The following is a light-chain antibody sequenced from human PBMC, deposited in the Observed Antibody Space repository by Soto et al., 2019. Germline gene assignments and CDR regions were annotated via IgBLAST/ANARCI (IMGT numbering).Light chain of an antibody. Sequence: EVVMTQSPAALSVSPGERVTLSCRASQSVGKNLAWYQLRPGQGPRLLIYAASDSATDIQVRFSGSGSGTEFKLTISGLQSEDSAVYYCQQYNNWTPWTFGRAPKV. CDR3: QQYNNWTPWT. V-gene: IGKV3-15*01. J-gene: IGKJ1*01. CDR1: QSVGKN. CDR2: AAS.